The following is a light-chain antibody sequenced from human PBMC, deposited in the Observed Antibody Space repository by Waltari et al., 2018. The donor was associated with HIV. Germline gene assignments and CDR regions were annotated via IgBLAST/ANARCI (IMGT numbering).Light chain of an antibody. Sequence: ETQMTQSPSTLSASVGDRVTITCRASESIRRWLAWYQQKPGKAPKLLISQASNLENGVPSRFSGSGSETEFTLTISSLKPDDSATYYCQQYNRYSHFGGGTKVEIK. CDR2: QAS. CDR3: QQYNRYSH. V-gene: IGKV1-5*03. J-gene: IGKJ4*01. CDR1: ESIRRW.